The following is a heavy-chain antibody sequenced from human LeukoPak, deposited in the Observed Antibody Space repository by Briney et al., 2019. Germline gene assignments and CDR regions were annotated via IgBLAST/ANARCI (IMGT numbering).Heavy chain of an antibody. CDR3: ARDLTTVTGVYYYGMDV. Sequence: ASVKVSFKASGGTFSSYAISWVRQAPGQGLEWMGGIIPIFGTANYAQKFQGRVTITADESTSTAYMELSSLRSEDTAVYYCARDLTTVTGVYYYGMDVWGQGTTVTVSS. CDR2: IIPIFGTA. D-gene: IGHD4-17*01. J-gene: IGHJ6*02. CDR1: GGTFSSYA. V-gene: IGHV1-69*13.